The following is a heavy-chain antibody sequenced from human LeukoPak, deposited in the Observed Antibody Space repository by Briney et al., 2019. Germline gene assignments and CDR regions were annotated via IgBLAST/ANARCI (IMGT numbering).Heavy chain of an antibody. CDR2: ISISGSTI. CDR3: ARDRPRVGLDY. J-gene: IGHJ4*02. D-gene: IGHD2-2*01. V-gene: IGHV3-48*03. CDR1: GFTFSSYE. Sequence: GGSLRLSCAASGFTFSSYEMNCVRQAPGKGLEWVSYISISGSTIHYADSVKGRFTISRNNAKNALYLQMNSLRAEDMAVYYCARDRPRVGLDYWGQGTLVTVSS.